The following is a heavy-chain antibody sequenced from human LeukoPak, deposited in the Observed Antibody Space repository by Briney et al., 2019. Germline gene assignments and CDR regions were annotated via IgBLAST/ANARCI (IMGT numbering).Heavy chain of an antibody. J-gene: IGHJ4*02. CDR2: ISVSGGST. D-gene: IGHD3-22*01. CDR3: AKSRGYYYEKSGPADY. CDR1: GFTFSSYA. V-gene: IGHV3-23*01. Sequence: GGSLRLSCAASGFTFSSYAMSWVRQAPGKGLEWVSVISVSGGSTYHADSVKGRFTISRDNSKNTLYLQMNRLSAEDTAVYYCAKSRGYYYEKSGPADYWGQGTLVTVSS.